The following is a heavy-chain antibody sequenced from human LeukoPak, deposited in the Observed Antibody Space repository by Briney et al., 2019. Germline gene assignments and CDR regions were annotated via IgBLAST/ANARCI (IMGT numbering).Heavy chain of an antibody. V-gene: IGHV4-34*01. CDR3: ASGLGDSSGYYFDY. J-gene: IGHJ4*02. D-gene: IGHD3-22*01. CDR2: INHSGST. CDR1: GGSFSGSY. Sequence: KASETLSLTCAVYGGSFSGSYWSWIRQPPGKGLEWIGEINHSGSTNYNPSLKSRVTISVDTSKNQFSLKLSSVTAADTAVYYCASGLGDSSGYYFDYWGQGTLVTVSS.